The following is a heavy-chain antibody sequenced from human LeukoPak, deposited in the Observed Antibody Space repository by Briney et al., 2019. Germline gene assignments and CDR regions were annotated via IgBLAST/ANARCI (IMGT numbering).Heavy chain of an antibody. V-gene: IGHV1-69*13. CDR1: GGTFSSYA. J-gene: IGHJ3*02. D-gene: IGHD3-22*01. CDR3: ARDGTHVGYYDGEAFGI. CDR2: IIPIFGTA. Sequence: SVKVSCKASGGTFSSYAISWVRQAPGQGLEWMGGIIPIFGTANYAQKFQGRVTITADESTSTAYMELSSLRSEDTAVYYCARDGTHVGYYDGEAFGIWGQGTMVTVSS.